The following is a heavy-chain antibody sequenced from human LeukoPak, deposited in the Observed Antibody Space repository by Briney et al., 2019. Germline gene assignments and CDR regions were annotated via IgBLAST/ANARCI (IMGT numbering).Heavy chain of an antibody. D-gene: IGHD6-19*01. V-gene: IGHV3-23*01. CDR3: AKIAVALGDAFDI. J-gene: IGHJ3*02. CDR1: GXTFSSYA. Sequence: PGGSLRLSCAASGXTFSSYAMSWVRQAPGEGLEWVSAISGSGGSTYYADSVKGRFTISRDNSKNTLYLQMNSLRAEDTAVYYCAKIAVALGDAFDIWGQGTMVTVSS. CDR2: ISGSGGST.